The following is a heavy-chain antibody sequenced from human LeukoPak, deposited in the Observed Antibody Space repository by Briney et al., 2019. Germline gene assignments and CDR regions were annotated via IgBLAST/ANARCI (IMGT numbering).Heavy chain of an antibody. D-gene: IGHD1-26*01. CDR2: IHSSGGS. J-gene: IGHJ4*02. Sequence: SETLSLTCTVSGASISNYYWSWIRQTPEKGLEWMGHIHSSGGSSYNPSLKSRVTMSVDTFKNQFSLKLTSVTAADTAVYYCARDGADSGSYQPLDYWGQGTLVTVSS. CDR3: ARDGADSGSYQPLDY. CDR1: GASISNYY. V-gene: IGHV4-59*12.